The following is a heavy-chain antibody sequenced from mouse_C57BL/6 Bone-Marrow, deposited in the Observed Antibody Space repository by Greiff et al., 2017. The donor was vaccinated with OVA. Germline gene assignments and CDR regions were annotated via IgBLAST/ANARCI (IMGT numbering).Heavy chain of an antibody. CDR3: AREGDWYFDV. CDR1: GYTFTSYW. Sequence: QVQLKESGAELVMPGASVKLSCKASGYTFTSYWMHWVKQRPGQGLEWIGEIDPSDSYTNYNQKFKGKSTLTVDKSSSTAYMQLSSLTSEDSAVYYCAREGDWYFDVWGTGTTVTVSS. CDR2: IDPSDSYT. J-gene: IGHJ1*03. V-gene: IGHV1-69*01.